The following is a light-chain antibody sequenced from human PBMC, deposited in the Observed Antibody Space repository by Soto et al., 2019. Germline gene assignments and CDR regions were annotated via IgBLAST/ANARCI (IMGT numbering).Light chain of an antibody. CDR2: GAS. Sequence: EIVLAQSPGTLSLSPGERGNLSCRASQSVSSNYLAWYQQKPGQAPRLLIYGASSRATGIPDRFSGSGSGTDFTLTISRLEPEDFAVYYCQQYGSSGRTFGQGTKVDIK. CDR1: QSVSSNY. V-gene: IGKV3-20*01. J-gene: IGKJ1*01. CDR3: QQYGSSGRT.